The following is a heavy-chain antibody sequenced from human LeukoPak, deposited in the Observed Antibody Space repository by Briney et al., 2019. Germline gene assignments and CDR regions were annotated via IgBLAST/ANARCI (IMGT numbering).Heavy chain of an antibody. J-gene: IGHJ4*02. CDR1: GFTFTTYS. CDR3: AKDRAGTPWAD. V-gene: IGHV3-23*01. Sequence: GGSLRLSCAASGFTFTTYSMTWVRQAPGKGREWVSTINPGGITTYYADSVKGRFTISRDNSKNTVSLQMDSLRADDTAVYYCAKDRAGTPWADWGQGTLVTVSS. D-gene: IGHD1-1*01. CDR2: INPGGITT.